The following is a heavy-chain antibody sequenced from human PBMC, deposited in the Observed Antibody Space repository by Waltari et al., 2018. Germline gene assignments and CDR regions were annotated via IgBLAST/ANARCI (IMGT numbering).Heavy chain of an antibody. Sequence: QVQLQESGPGLVKPSETLSLTCAVSGYSLSSGYYWGWIRQPPGKGLEWIGSIYHSGSTYYNPSLKSRVTISVDTSKNQFALKLSSVTAADTAVYYCARDAGYSSSWGAWGQGTLVTVSS. D-gene: IGHD6-6*01. V-gene: IGHV4-38-2*02. CDR3: ARDAGYSSSWGA. CDR2: IYHSGST. J-gene: IGHJ5*02. CDR1: GYSLSSGYY.